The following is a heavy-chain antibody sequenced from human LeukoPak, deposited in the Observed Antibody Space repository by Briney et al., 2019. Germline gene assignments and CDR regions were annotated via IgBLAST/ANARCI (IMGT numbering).Heavy chain of an antibody. J-gene: IGHJ3*02. CDR2: ISYDGSNK. CDR1: GFTFSSYA. CDR3: ARGLSYGSGSYDAFDI. V-gene: IGHV3-30*04. Sequence: GGSLRLSCAASGFTFSSYAMHWVRQAPGKGLEWVAVISYDGSNKYYADSVKGRFTISRDNSKNTLYLQMNSLRAEDTAVYYCARGLSYGSGSYDAFDIWGQGTMVTVSS. D-gene: IGHD3-10*01.